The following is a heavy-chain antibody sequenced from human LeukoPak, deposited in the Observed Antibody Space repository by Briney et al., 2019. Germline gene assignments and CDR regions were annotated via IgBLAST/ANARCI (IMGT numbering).Heavy chain of an antibody. CDR2: IIPILGIA. V-gene: IGHV1-69*04. D-gene: IGHD3-22*01. J-gene: IGHJ3*02. CDR3: ARGSIVVVISAIRAFDI. Sequence: SVKVSFKASGCTFSSYAISWVRQAPGQGLEWMGRIIPILGIANYAQKFQGRVTITADKSTSTAYMELSSLRSEDTAVYYCARGSIVVVISAIRAFDIWGQGTMVTVSS. CDR1: GCTFSSYA.